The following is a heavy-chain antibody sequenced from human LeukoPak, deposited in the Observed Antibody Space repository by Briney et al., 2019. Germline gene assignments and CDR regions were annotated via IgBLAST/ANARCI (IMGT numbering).Heavy chain of an antibody. CDR2: ISSSSSYI. V-gene: IGHV3-21*01. D-gene: IGHD6-19*01. Sequence: PGGSLRLSCAASGFTFSSYSMNWVRQAPGQGLEWVSSISSSSSYIYYADSVKGRFTISRDNAKNSLYLQMNSLRAEDTAVYYCARDLTRIAVAGTGNWGQGTLVTVSS. CDR3: ARDLTRIAVAGTGN. CDR1: GFTFSSYS. J-gene: IGHJ4*02.